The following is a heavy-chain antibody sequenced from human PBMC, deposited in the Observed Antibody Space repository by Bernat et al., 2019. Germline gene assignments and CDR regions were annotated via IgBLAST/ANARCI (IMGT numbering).Heavy chain of an antibody. J-gene: IGHJ1*01. V-gene: IGHV3-43*02. CDR2: ISGDGGSK. D-gene: IGHD4-17*01. Sequence: EVQLVESGGGVVQPGGSLRLSCAASGFTFDDYAMHWVRQAPGKGLEWVSLISGDGGSKYNADSGKGRFTISRNKRKTSRYLQMTSLRTGDTALYYCATTITVTSAEYFQHWGQGTLFTVSS. CDR3: ATTITVTSAEYFQH. CDR1: GFTFDDYA.